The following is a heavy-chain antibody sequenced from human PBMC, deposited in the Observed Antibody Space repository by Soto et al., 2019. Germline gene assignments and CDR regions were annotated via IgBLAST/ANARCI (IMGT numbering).Heavy chain of an antibody. D-gene: IGHD4-17*01. CDR1: DGSISNGGCP. CDR3: ARAHYGDYGYGMDV. J-gene: IGHJ6*02. Sequence: SQLKCHTYTVSDGSISNGGCPRTRHRKPPGKGLEWIGYIYHSGSAYYNPSLKSRVTISVDRSKNQFSLKLSSVTAADTAVYYCARAHYGDYGYGMDVWGQGTTVTVSS. V-gene: IGHV4-30-2*01. CDR2: IYHSGSA.